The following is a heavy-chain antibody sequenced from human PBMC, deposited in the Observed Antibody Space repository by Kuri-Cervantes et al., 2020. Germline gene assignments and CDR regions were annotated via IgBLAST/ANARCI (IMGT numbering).Heavy chain of an antibody. Sequence: GESLKISCAASGFTVSSNYMSWVRQAPGKGLEWVSVIYSGGSTYYADSVKGRFTISRDNSKNTLYLQMHSLRAEDTAVYYCARWASDAFDIWGQGTMVTVSS. J-gene: IGHJ3*02. CDR3: ARWASDAFDI. V-gene: IGHV3-53*01. CDR1: GFTVSSNY. CDR2: IYSGGST.